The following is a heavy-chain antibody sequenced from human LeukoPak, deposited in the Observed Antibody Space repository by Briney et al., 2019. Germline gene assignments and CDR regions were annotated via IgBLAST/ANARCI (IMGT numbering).Heavy chain of an antibody. CDR3: ARGLGEGYPDY. Sequence: SETLPLTCPVHGGSFSAFYWTWIPQPPGKKLKWIGEIKPGGITSYKLSLTSRVTMSQDTSNNQFSLKLTSVTAAGTAVYYCARGLGEGYPDYWGPGTLVTVSS. CDR2: IKPGGIT. V-gene: IGHV4-34*01. CDR1: GGSFSAFY. J-gene: IGHJ4*02. D-gene: IGHD5-24*01.